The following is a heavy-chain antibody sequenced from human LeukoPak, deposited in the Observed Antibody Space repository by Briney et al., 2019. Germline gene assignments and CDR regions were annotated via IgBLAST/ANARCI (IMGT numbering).Heavy chain of an antibody. V-gene: IGHV3-33*01. CDR1: GFTYSSFG. CDR2: IWYDGNRK. D-gene: IGHD3-10*01. Sequence: PGGSLSLFCAASGFTYSSFGMHWVRQAPGKGLEWVAVIWYDGNRKYYEDSVKGRFTISRDNSKNTLYLQMNSLRAEDTAVYYCARVYGSGTYYYHYAMSVWGERNTVTVSS. J-gene: IGHJ6*04. CDR3: ARVYGSGTYYYHYAMSV.